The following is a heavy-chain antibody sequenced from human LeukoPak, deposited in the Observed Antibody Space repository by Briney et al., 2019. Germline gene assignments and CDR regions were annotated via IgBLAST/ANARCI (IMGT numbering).Heavy chain of an antibody. V-gene: IGHV3-7*01. CDR1: GFTFSDYY. D-gene: IGHD6-19*01. CDR3: ARDQWWQFIAVAITSYFDY. J-gene: IGHJ4*02. CDR2: IKQDGSEK. Sequence: GGSLRLSCAASGFTFSDYYMSWIRQAPGKGLEWVANIKQDGSEKYYVDSVKGRFTISRDNAENSLYLQMNSLRAEDTAVYYCARDQWWQFIAVAITSYFDYWGQGTLVTVSS.